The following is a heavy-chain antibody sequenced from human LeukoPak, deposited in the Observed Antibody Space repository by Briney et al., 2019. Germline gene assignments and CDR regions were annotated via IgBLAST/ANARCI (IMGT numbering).Heavy chain of an antibody. CDR3: ARSVGSYLDAFDI. CDR2: IYYSGST. Sequence: SETLSLTCTVSGGSISSSSYYWGWIRQPPGKGLEWIGSIYYSGSTYYNPSLKSRATISVDTSKNQFSLKLSSVTAADTGVYYCARSVGSYLDAFDIWGQGTMVTVSS. J-gene: IGHJ3*02. D-gene: IGHD1-26*01. CDR1: GGSISSSSYY. V-gene: IGHV4-39*01.